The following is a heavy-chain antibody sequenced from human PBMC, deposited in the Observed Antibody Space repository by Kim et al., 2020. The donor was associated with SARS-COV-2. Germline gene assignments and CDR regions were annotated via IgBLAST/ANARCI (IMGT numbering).Heavy chain of an antibody. J-gene: IGHJ6*02. V-gene: IGHV3-30*12. D-gene: IGHD1-26*01. CDR3: AKRVVAAVQDTYFAMDV. CDR1: GFTFRDYG. Sequence: GGSLRLSCAASGFTFRDYGMHWVRQAPGKGLEWVAHIYYDGNTKYLADSVKGRFAISRDNSKNTLYLQMNSLRAEDTAVYYCAKRVVAAVQDTYFAMDVWGQGTTVTVSS. CDR2: IYYDGNTK.